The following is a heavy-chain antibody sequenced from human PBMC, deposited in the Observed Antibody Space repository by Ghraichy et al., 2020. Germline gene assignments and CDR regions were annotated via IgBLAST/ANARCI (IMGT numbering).Heavy chain of an antibody. D-gene: IGHD5-12*01. CDR3: ARGRKGGYDYCWFDP. J-gene: IGHJ5*02. Sequence: SETLSLTCAVYGGSFSGYYWSWIRQPPGKGLEWIGEINHSGSTNYNPSLKSRVTISVDTSKNQFSLKLSSVTAADTAVYYCARGRKGGYDYCWFDPWGQGTLVTVSS. V-gene: IGHV4-34*01. CDR2: INHSGST. CDR1: GGSFSGYY.